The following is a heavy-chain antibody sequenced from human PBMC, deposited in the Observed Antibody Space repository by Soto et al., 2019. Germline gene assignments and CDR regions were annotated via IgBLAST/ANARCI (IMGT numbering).Heavy chain of an antibody. V-gene: IGHV3-30*18. J-gene: IGHJ3*02. CDR2: ILYDGSNK. Sequence: XXSLRLSFAASGFTFSSYGMHWVPQAPGKGLEWVAVILYDGSNKYYADSVKGRLTISRDNSENTLYLQMNSLRDEDTAVYYCAKGNLIRTIFAYDIWGQGTMVTV. CDR3: AKGNLIRTIFAYDI. CDR1: GFTFSSYG. D-gene: IGHD1-7*01.